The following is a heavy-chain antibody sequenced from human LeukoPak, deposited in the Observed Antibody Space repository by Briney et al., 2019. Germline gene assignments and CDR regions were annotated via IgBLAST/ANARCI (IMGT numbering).Heavy chain of an antibody. V-gene: IGHV1-69*13. Sequence: SVKISCKASGYTFTSYYMHWVRQAPGQGIECMGGIIPIFGTANYAQKFQGRVTITADESTSTAYMELSSLRSEDTAVYYCARAGITIFGVVIGEPLDYWGQGTLVTVSS. CDR3: ARAGITIFGVVIGEPLDY. J-gene: IGHJ4*02. D-gene: IGHD3-3*01. CDR1: GYTFTSYY. CDR2: IIPIFGTA.